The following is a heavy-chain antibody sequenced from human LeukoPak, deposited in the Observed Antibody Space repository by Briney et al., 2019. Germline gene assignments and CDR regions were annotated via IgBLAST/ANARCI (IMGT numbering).Heavy chain of an antibody. CDR2: IYYSGST. Sequence: SSQTLSLTCTVSGGSISSGDYYWSWIRQPPGKGLEWIGYIYYSGSTYYNPSPKRRVTLSVDTSKNQFSLKLSSVTAADTAVYYCARGPYYYGSGSYSAYNWFAPWGQGTLVTVSS. V-gene: IGHV4-30-4*01. J-gene: IGHJ5*02. D-gene: IGHD3-10*01. CDR3: ARGPYYYGSGSYSAYNWFAP. CDR1: GGSISSGDYY.